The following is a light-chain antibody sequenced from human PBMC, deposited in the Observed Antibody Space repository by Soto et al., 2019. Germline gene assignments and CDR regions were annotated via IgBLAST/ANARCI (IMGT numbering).Light chain of an antibody. Sequence: DIQMTQSPSTLSASVGDTVTITCRASQSISNWLAWYQQKPGQAPKLLIHKASTLESGVPSRFSGSGSGTECTLTIRSLQPDDFATFYCQQYDRVPYTFGQGTKLEIK. CDR1: QSISNW. J-gene: IGKJ2*01. CDR3: QQYDRVPYT. V-gene: IGKV1-5*03. CDR2: KAS.